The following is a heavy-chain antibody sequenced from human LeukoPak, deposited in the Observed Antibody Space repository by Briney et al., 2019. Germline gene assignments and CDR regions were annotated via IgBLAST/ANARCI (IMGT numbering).Heavy chain of an antibody. J-gene: IGHJ3*02. Sequence: SETLSLTCTVSGGSISTYAWSWIRQPPAKGLERIGYIYYSGSTNYNPSLKSRVTISVDTSKSQFSLKLSSVTAADTAVYYCARDYYDNRGGAFDIWGQGTMVTVSS. V-gene: IGHV4-59*01. D-gene: IGHD3-22*01. CDR3: ARDYYDNRGGAFDI. CDR1: GGSISTYA. CDR2: IYYSGST.